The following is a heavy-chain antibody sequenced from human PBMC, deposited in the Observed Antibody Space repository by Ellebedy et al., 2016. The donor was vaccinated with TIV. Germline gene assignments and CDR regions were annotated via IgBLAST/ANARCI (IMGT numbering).Heavy chain of an antibody. Sequence: ASVKVSCKASGYTFTAYHIHWVRQAPGQGLEWMGWIYPYSGGTNYAPKFQGRVTMTRDMSISTAYMELSRLRSDDTAVYYCARDYGGYSNGWYPTWGQGTLLTVSS. D-gene: IGHD6-19*01. J-gene: IGHJ4*02. V-gene: IGHV1-2*02. CDR1: GYTFTAYH. CDR3: ARDYGGYSNGWYPT. CDR2: IYPYSGGT.